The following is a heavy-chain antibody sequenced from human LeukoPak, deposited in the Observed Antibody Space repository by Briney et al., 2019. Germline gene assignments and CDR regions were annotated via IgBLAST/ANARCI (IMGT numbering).Heavy chain of an antibody. J-gene: IGHJ4*02. V-gene: IGHV4-39*02. Sequence: PSETLSLTCTVSGGSIGSSAYYWGWIRQPPGKGLEWIGSIYYSGTTYYNPSLKSRVTISVDTSKNHFSLKLSSVTAADTAVYYCARLISSTGNFDYWGQGTLVTVSS. CDR3: ARLISSTGNFDY. CDR1: GGSIGSSAYY. D-gene: IGHD1-14*01. CDR2: IYYSGTT.